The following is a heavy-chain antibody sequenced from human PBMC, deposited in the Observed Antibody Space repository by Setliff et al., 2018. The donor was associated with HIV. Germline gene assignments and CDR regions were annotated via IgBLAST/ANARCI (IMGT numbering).Heavy chain of an antibody. D-gene: IGHD6-13*01. Sequence: LGASLTLSCKGSGYSFTSYWIGWVRQMPGKGLEWMGIIYPGDSDTRYSPSFQGQVTISADKSISTAYLQWSSLKASDTAMYYCARRRLLAAAGHAFDIWGQGTMVTVSS. CDR3: ARRRLLAAAGHAFDI. V-gene: IGHV5-51*01. CDR1: GYSFTSYW. J-gene: IGHJ3*02. CDR2: IYPGDSDT.